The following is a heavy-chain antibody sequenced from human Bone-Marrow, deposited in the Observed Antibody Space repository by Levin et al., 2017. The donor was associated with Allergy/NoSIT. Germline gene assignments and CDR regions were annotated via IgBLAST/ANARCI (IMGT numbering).Heavy chain of an antibody. CDR1: GFTFRSYA. Sequence: LSLTCAASGFTFRSYAMHWVRQAPGKGLEWVAVISYDGSNKYYADSVKGRFTISRDNSKNTLYLQMNSLRAEDTAVYYCARHLHPTVTTSLSLYYDGMDVWGQGTTVTVSS. CDR2: ISYDGSNK. J-gene: IGHJ6*02. D-gene: IGHD4-17*01. CDR3: ARHLHPTVTTSLSLYYDGMDV. V-gene: IGHV3-30-3*01.